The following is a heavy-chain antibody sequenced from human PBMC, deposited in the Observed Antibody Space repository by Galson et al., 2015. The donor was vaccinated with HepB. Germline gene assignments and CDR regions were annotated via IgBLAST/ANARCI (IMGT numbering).Heavy chain of an antibody. D-gene: IGHD4-23*01. J-gene: IGHJ4*02. CDR2: ISSSGNTI. Sequence: SLRLSCAASGFIFSNYYMSWIRQAPGKGPEWVSYISSSGNTIYYADSVKGRFTISRDNAKNSLYLQINSLRVEDTAVYYCARGRPVAPSHFDYWGQGTLVPVSS. CDR1: GFIFSNYY. V-gene: IGHV3-11*01. CDR3: ARGRPVAPSHFDY.